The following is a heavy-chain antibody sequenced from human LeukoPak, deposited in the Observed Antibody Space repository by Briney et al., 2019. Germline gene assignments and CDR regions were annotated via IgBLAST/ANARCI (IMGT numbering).Heavy chain of an antibody. Sequence: GGSLRLSCAASGFTFSSYAMSWVRQAPGKGLEWVSAISGSGGSTYYADSVKGRLTISRDNSKNTLYLQMNSLRAEDTAVYYCAKDHSGPTTFFDYWGQGTLVTVSS. CDR3: AKDHSGPTTFFDY. J-gene: IGHJ4*02. CDR1: GFTFSSYA. D-gene: IGHD5-12*01. V-gene: IGHV3-23*01. CDR2: ISGSGGST.